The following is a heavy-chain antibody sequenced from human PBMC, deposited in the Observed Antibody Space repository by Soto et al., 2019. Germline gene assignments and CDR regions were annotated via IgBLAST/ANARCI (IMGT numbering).Heavy chain of an antibody. CDR3: ARGLYYYDSSGYPYYYYYGMDV. D-gene: IGHD3-22*01. CDR2: TIPIFGTA. V-gene: IGHV1-69*13. CDR1: GGTVSSYA. J-gene: IGHJ6*02. Sequence: SVKVSCKASGGTVSSYAISWVRQAPGQGLEWMGGTIPIFGTANYAQKFQGRVTITADESTSTAYMELSSLRSEDTAVYYCARGLYYYDSSGYPYYYYYGMDVWGQGTTVTVSS.